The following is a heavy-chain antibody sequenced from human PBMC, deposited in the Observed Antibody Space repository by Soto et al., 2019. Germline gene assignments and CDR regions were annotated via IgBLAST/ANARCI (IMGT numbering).Heavy chain of an antibody. CDR3: ARGVPGEWLTEGYFDY. V-gene: IGHV3-74*01. J-gene: IGHJ4*02. CDR1: GFTFSSYW. Sequence: PGGSLRLSCAASGFTFSSYWMHWVRQAPGKGLVWVSRINSDGSSTSYADSVKGRFTISRDNAKNTLYLQMNSLRAEDTAVYYCARGVPGEWLTEGYFDYWGQGSLVTVSS. D-gene: IGHD5-12*01. CDR2: INSDGSST.